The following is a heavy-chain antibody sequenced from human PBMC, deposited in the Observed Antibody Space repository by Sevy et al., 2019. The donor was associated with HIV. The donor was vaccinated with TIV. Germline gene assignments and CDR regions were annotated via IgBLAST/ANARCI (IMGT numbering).Heavy chain of an antibody. CDR1: GFTFSSYC. J-gene: IGHJ4*02. Sequence: GGSLRLSCAASGFTFSSYCMHWVRQAPGKGLEWVAVISYDGSNKYYADSVTGQFTTSRDSSKNTLYLQMNSLTAEDTAVYDCAKPTDYDGFFDYWGQGTLVTVSS. CDR3: AKPTDYDGFFDY. V-gene: IGHV3-30*18. CDR2: ISYDGSNK. D-gene: IGHD4-17*01.